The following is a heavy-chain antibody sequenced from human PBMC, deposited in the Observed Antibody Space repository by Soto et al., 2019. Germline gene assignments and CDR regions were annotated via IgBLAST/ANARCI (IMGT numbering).Heavy chain of an antibody. J-gene: IGHJ4*02. V-gene: IGHV3-48*02. D-gene: IGHD2-21*02. Sequence: VESGGGLVYPGGSLRLSCVASGFSFSDHSMNRVRQAPGKGLQWISYISSNSDTTYYADSVKGRFTVSRDNAKNALFLQMNSLRDDDTATYYCARLPKGSLVTAWGQGARVTVSS. CDR2: ISSNSDTT. CDR3: ARLPKGSLVTA. CDR1: GFSFSDHS.